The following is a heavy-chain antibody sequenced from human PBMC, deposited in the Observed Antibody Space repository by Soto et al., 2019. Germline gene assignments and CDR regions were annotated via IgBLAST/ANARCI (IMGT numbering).Heavy chain of an antibody. CDR2: IYYSGST. CDR3: ARGYIAAAGTAADFDY. V-gene: IGHV4-59*08. Sequence: PSETLSLTCTVSGGSISSYYWSWIRQPPGKGLEWIGYIYYSGSTNYNPSLKSRVTISVDTSKNQFSLKLSSVTAADTAVYYCARGYIAAAGTAADFDYWGQGTLVTVS. J-gene: IGHJ4*02. CDR1: GGSISSYY. D-gene: IGHD6-13*01.